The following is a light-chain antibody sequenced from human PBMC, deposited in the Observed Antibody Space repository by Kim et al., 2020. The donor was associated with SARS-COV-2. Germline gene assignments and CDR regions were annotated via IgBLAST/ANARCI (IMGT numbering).Light chain of an antibody. CDR2: RDT. CDR1: AFPAQF. CDR3: QSGDSSNAFWV. J-gene: IGLJ3*02. V-gene: IGLV3-25*03. Sequence: PGRTAPIPCAGDAFPAQFAHWYQQKPGQAPILVIFRDTERPSEISDRFSGSTSGTKATLTISGVQAEDEADYYCQSGDSSNAFWVFGGGTQLTVL.